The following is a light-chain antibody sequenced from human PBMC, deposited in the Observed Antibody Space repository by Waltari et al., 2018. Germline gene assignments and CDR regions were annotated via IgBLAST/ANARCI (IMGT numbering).Light chain of an antibody. V-gene: IGLV1-47*02. CDR2: NNN. CDR1: SSNVGPNY. CDR3: AAWDDSLNAWM. J-gene: IGLJ3*02. Sequence: QSVLTQPPSTSGTPGQRVTISCSGSSSNVGPNYVSWYQQLPGTAPPLLRHNNNRRPSGSPDRFAGSKSGTSASLAISGLQSEDEADYYCAAWDDSLNAWMFGGGTKLTVL.